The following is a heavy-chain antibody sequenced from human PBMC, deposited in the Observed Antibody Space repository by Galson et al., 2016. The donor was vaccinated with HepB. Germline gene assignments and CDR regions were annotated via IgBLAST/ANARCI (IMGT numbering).Heavy chain of an antibody. J-gene: IGHJ5*02. V-gene: IGHV4-4*02. CDR2: IYHSWGP. CDR3: TGARRHCSSSSCYLDP. D-gene: IGHD2-2*01. Sequence: SETLSLTCTVSGDSVISSNWWNWVRQPPGKGLEWIGEIYHSWGPNYNLSLKSRVTISLDNSNNHISLRLSSVTAADTAVYYCTGARRHCSSSSCYLDPWGQGTLVTVSS. CDR1: GDSVISSNW.